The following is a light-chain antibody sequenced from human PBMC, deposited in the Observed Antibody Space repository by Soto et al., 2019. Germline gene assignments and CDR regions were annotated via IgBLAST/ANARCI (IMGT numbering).Light chain of an antibody. V-gene: IGKV1-5*03. J-gene: IGKJ1*01. CDR3: QHYNSYSEA. CDR1: QTISSW. CDR2: KAS. Sequence: IQLTKSPSTLCGSVGDRVTITCRASQTISSWLARYQQKPGKAPKLPIYKASTLKSGVPSRFSGTGSGTEFTLTISSLQPADFATYYCQHYNSYSEAFGQGTK.